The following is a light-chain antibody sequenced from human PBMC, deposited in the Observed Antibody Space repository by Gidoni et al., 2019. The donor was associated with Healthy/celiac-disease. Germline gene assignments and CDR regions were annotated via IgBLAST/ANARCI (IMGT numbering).Light chain of an antibody. V-gene: IGKV3-20*01. Sequence: DIVLTQSPGTLSLSPGERATLSCRASQSVSSSYLAWYQQKPGQAPRLLTYGASSRATGIPDRFSGSGSGTDFTLTISRLETEDFAVYYCQHSGTFXQXTKVEIK. CDR1: QSVSSSY. CDR3: QHSGT. J-gene: IGKJ1*01. CDR2: GAS.